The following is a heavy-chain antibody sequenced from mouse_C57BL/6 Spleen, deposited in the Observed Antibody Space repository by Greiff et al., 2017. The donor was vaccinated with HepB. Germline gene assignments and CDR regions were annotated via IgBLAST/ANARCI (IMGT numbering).Heavy chain of an antibody. J-gene: IGHJ4*01. D-gene: IGHD1-1*01. CDR1: GYTFTSYW. CDR2: IYPGSGST. V-gene: IGHV1-55*01. Sequence: QVQLQQSGAELVKPGASVKMSCKASGYTFTSYWITWVKQRPGQGLEWIGDIYPGSGSTNYNEKFKSKATLTVDTSSSTAYMQLSSLTSEDSAVYYCAAIYYYGSSYFAMDYWGQGTSVTVSS. CDR3: AAIYYYGSSYFAMDY.